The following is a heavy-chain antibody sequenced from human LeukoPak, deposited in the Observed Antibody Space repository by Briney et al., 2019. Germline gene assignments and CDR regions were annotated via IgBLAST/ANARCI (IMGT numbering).Heavy chain of an antibody. CDR3: ARAYSGYGGYFDY. D-gene: IGHD5-12*01. CDR1: GGSISSYY. J-gene: IGHJ4*02. CDR2: IYTSGST. V-gene: IGHV4-4*09. Sequence: PSETLSLTCTVPGGSISSYYWSWIRQPPGKGLEWIGYIYTSGSTNYNPSLKSRVTISVDTSKNQFSLKLSSVTAADTAVYYCARAYSGYGGYFDYWGQGTLVTVSS.